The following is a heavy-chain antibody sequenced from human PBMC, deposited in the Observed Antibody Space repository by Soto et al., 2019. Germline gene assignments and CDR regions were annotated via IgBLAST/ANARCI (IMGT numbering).Heavy chain of an antibody. J-gene: IGHJ4*02. CDR3: AREWSTSGDLDY. Sequence: QVQLVESGGGVVQPGRSLRLSCAASGFTFSSHSIQWVRQAPGKGLEGVAVISYDGSIKYYADSVKGRFTISRDNSKNTAYLQMYSLRAEDTAVFYCAREWSTSGDLDYWGQGTLVIVSS. CDR2: ISYDGSIK. V-gene: IGHV3-30-3*01. CDR1: GFTFSSHS. D-gene: IGHD3-10*01.